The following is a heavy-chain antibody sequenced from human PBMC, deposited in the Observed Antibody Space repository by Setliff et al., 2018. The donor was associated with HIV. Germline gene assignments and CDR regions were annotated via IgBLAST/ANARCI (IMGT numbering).Heavy chain of an antibody. CDR2: ISAGNGNT. V-gene: IGHV1-18*01. Sequence: GASVKVSCKASGYTFSSYGISWVRLAPGQGLEWMGWISAGNGNTKFSEKFQGRVLITSDTSASTVYLFLRSLKSEDTAVYYCARGYNYGYGGQGTNWWDAFDNWGKGTLVTVSS. CDR3: ARGYNYGYGGQGTNWWDAFDN. J-gene: IGHJ4*02. D-gene: IGHD3-16*01. CDR1: GYTFSSYG.